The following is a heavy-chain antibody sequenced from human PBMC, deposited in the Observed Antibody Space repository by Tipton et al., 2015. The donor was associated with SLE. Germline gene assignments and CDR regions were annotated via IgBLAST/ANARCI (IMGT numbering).Heavy chain of an antibody. V-gene: IGHV1-18*01. J-gene: IGHJ4*02. CDR2: TTLYNDYT. CDR1: GYTFSTYG. D-gene: IGHD3-10*01. CDR3: ARTVAGADY. Sequence: QLVQSGAEVKKPGASVKVSCKASGYTFSTYGITWVRQAPGQGLKWMAWTTLYNDYTNDAQNLQGRVTVTTDTSTATAYMELRSLRSDDTAIYYCARTVAGADYWGQGTLVTVSS.